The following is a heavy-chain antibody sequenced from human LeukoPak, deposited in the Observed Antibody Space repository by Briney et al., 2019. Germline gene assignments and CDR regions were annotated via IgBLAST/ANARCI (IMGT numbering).Heavy chain of an antibody. J-gene: IGHJ5*02. V-gene: IGHV4-39*01. CDR3: ATNYGDYGPNWFDP. D-gene: IGHD4-17*01. CDR1: GGSIISSTFY. Sequence: SETLSLTCTVSGGSIISSTFYWGWVRQPPGKGLEWIGSIYYSGSTYYNPSLKSRVTISVDTSKNQFSLKLSSVTAADTAVYYCATNYGDYGPNWFDPWGQGTLVTVSS. CDR2: IYYSGST.